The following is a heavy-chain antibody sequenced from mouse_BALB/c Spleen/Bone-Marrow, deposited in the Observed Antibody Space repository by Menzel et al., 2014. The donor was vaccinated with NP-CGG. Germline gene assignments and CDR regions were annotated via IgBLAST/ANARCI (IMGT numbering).Heavy chain of an antibody. CDR2: INPDSSTI. Sequence: EVQGVESGGGLVQPGGSLKLSCAASGFDFSRYWMSWVRQAPGKGLEWIGEINPDSSTINYTPSLKDEFIISRDNAKNTLYLQMSKVRSEDTALYYCSRLYYYGNFAYWGQGTLVTVSA. D-gene: IGHD1-1*01. CDR1: GFDFSRYW. CDR3: SRLYYYGNFAY. V-gene: IGHV4-1*02. J-gene: IGHJ3*01.